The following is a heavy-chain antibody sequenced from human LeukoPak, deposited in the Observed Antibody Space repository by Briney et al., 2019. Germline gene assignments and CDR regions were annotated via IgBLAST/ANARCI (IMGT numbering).Heavy chain of an antibody. CDR2: IRSKAYGETK. CDR3: TRAREGLDSSGYYYFDY. CDR1: GFTHGDYP. J-gene: IGHJ4*02. V-gene: IGHV3-49*03. Sequence: PGGPLRLSCIVSGFTHGDYPMSWFRQAPGKGREGVGFIRSKAYGETKEYAASVEGRFTISRDDSKSIAYLQMNSLKTEDTAVYYCTRAREGLDSSGYYYFDYWGQGALVTVSS. D-gene: IGHD3-22*01.